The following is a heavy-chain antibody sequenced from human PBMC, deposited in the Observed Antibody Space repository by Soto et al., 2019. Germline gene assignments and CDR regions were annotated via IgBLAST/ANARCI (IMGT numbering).Heavy chain of an antibody. Sequence: PVGSLRLSCAGSGLTFTNNGMHWVRKAQGKGLEWVPFISFDASELFYADSVKGRFTISRDNSRSTRFLHINGPRSENRAGYYYAIVRVVGSHLDLWAQGPLGTVSS. J-gene: IGHJ4*02. D-gene: IGHD1-26*01. CDR3: AIVRVVGSHLDL. V-gene: IGHV3-30*03. CDR2: ISFDASEL. CDR1: GLTFTNNG.